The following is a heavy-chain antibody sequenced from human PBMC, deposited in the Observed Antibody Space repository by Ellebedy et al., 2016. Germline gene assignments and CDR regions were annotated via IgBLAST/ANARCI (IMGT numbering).Heavy chain of an antibody. V-gene: IGHV3-15*01. Sequence: GESLKISXAASGFTFSNAWMSWVRQAPGKGLEWVGLIKSKTDGGTTDYAAPVKGRFSISRDDSKNTLYLQMNSLKTEDTAVYYCTPSRTYYYYALDVWGQGTTVTGSS. CDR1: GFTFSNAW. CDR3: TPSRTYYYYALDV. CDR2: IKSKTDGGTT. J-gene: IGHJ6*02.